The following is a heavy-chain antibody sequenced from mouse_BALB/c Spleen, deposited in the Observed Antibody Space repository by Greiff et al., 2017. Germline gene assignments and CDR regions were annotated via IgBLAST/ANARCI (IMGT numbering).Heavy chain of an antibody. CDR3: ASPYYDYPYYYAMDY. Sequence: EVQLVESGPSLVKPSQTLSLTCSVTGDSITSGYWNWIRKFPGNKLEYMGYISYSGSTYYNPSLKSRISITRDTSKNQYYLQLNSVTTEDTATYYCASPYYDYPYYYAMDYWGQGTSVTVSS. CDR1: GDSITSGY. V-gene: IGHV3-8*02. D-gene: IGHD2-4*01. J-gene: IGHJ4*01. CDR2: ISYSGST.